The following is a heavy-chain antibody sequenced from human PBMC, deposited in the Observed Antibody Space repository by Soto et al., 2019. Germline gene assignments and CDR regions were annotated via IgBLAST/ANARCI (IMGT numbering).Heavy chain of an antibody. CDR1: GGSFSGYY. J-gene: IGHJ1*01. CDR3: ARGRHIVVVTARGGRMGYFQH. CDR2: INHSGST. V-gene: IGHV4-34*01. Sequence: PSETLSLTCAVYGGSFSGYYWSWIRQPPGKGLEWIGEINHSGSTNYNPSLKSRVTISVDTSKNQFSLKLSSVTAADTAVYYCARGRHIVVVTARGGRMGYFQHWGQGTLVTVSS. D-gene: IGHD2-21*02.